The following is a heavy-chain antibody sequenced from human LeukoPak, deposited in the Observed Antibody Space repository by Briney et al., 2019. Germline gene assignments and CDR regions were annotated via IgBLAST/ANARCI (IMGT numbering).Heavy chain of an antibody. J-gene: IGHJ5*02. CDR3: ARVVYDFWSGYNT. CDR2: IYSGGST. D-gene: IGHD3-3*01. CDR1: GFTVSSNY. V-gene: IGHV3-53*01. Sequence: GGSLRLSCAASGFTVSSNYMSWVRQAPGKGLEWVSVIYSGGSTYYADSVKGRFTISRDNSKNTLHLQMNSLRAEDTAVYYCARVVYDFWSGYNTWGQGTLVTVSS.